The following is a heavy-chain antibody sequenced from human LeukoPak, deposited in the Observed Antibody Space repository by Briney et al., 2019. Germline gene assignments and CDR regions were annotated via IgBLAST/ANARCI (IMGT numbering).Heavy chain of an antibody. CDR3: ARGETFTFGGVIVESSFDI. Sequence: GGSLRLSCAASGFTFSSNYMNWVRQAPGKGLEWVSVIYTGGRTYYADSVKGRFTISRDNSKNTLYLQMNSLRAEDTAVYYCARGETFTFGGVIVESSFDIWGQGTMVTVSS. CDR1: GFTFSSNY. CDR2: IYTGGRT. J-gene: IGHJ3*02. V-gene: IGHV3-66*01. D-gene: IGHD3-16*02.